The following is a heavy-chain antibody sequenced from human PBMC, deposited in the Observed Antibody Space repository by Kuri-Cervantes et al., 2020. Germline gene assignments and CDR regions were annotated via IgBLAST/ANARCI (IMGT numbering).Heavy chain of an antibody. CDR3: ARHRVVAATHWFDP. V-gene: IGHV4-4*07. CDR2: IYPSGST. CDR1: GGSISTYY. J-gene: IGHJ5*02. Sequence: SETLSLICTVSGGSISTYYWNWIRQPAGKGLEWIGRIYPSGSTNYSPSLKSRVTISVDTSKNQFSLKLSSVTAADTAVYYCARHRVVAATHWFDPWGQGTLVTVSS. D-gene: IGHD2-15*01.